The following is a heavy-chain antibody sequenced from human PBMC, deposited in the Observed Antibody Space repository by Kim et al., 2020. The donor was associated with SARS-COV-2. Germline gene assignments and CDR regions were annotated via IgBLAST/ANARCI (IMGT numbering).Heavy chain of an antibody. CDR3: ARIEFRLLWFGESRYNWFDP. V-gene: IGHV4-34*01. CDR2: INHSGST. CDR1: GGSFSGYY. D-gene: IGHD3-10*01. J-gene: IGHJ5*02. Sequence: SETLSLTCAVYGGSFSGYYWSWIRQPPGKGLEWIGEINHSGSTNYNPSLKSRVTISVDTSKNQFSLKLSSVTAADTAVYYCARIEFRLLWFGESRYNWFDPWGQGTLVTVSS.